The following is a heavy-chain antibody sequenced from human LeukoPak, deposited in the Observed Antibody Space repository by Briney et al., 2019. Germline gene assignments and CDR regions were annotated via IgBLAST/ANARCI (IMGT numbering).Heavy chain of an antibody. CDR2: IYYSGST. J-gene: IGHJ4*02. D-gene: IGHD6-19*01. V-gene: IGHV4-39*01. CDR3: ASMYSSGWYEGFF. Sequence: PSETLSLTRTVSGGSISSSSYYWGWTRQPPGKGLEWIGSIYYSGSTYYNPSLKSRVTISVDTSKNQFSLKLSSVTAADTAVYYCASMYSSGWYEGFFWGQGTLVTVSS. CDR1: GGSISSSSYY.